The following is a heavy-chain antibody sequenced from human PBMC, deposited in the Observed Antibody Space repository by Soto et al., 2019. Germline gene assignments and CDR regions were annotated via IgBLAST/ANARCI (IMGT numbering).Heavy chain of an antibody. D-gene: IGHD2-21*01. CDR3: ARDPSPVHNAFDI. CDR1: GYTFTGYY. V-gene: IGHV1-2*04. J-gene: IGHJ3*02. Sequence: ASVKVSCKASGYTFTGYYMHWVRQAPGQGLEWMGWINPNSGGTNYAQKFQGWVTMTRDTSISTAYMELSRLRSDDTAVYYCARDPSPVHNAFDIWGQGTMVTVSS. CDR2: INPNSGGT.